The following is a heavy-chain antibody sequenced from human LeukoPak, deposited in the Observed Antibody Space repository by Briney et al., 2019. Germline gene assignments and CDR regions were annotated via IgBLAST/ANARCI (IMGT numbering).Heavy chain of an antibody. CDR1: GGSFSGYY. CDR3: ASGVRAARPTGYYMDV. CDR2: INHSGST. Sequence: PSETLSLTCAVYGGSFSGYYWSWIRQPPGKGLEWIGEINHSGSTNYNPSLKSRVTISVDTSKNQFSLKLSSVTAADTAVYYCASGVRAARPTGYYMDVWGKGTTVTVSS. V-gene: IGHV4-34*01. D-gene: IGHD6-6*01. J-gene: IGHJ6*03.